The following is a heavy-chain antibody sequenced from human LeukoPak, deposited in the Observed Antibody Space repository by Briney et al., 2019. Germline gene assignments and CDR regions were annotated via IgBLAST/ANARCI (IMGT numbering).Heavy chain of an antibody. J-gene: IGHJ4*02. V-gene: IGHV4-39*01. CDR1: GVSISSSNNF. Sequence: SETLSLTCTVSGVSISSSNNFWGWIRQPPGKGLEWIGSMHYRGTTYYIPSLKSRVTISVDTSKNQSSLKLTSVTAADTAVYYCARHEEEDGYNAKTFDFWGQGTLVTVSS. CDR3: ARHEEEDGYNAKTFDF. CDR2: MHYRGTT. D-gene: IGHD5-24*01.